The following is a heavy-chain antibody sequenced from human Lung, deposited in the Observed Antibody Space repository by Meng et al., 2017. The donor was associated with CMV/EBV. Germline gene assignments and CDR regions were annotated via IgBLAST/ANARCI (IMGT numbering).Heavy chain of an antibody. J-gene: IGHJ5*01. Sequence: QVQMVQSGAEVKRPGASVKISCQASGYSFSGFYLNWARQAPGHGLEWLGRVNPISDDTHLAQKFEGRITVTRSATINTAFMELTRLRPDDTAVYYCAKSSDNGWSSWGPGTLVTVSS. CDR1: GYSFSGFY. D-gene: IGHD6-19*01. V-gene: IGHV1-2*06. CDR2: VNPISDDT. CDR3: AKSSDNGWSS.